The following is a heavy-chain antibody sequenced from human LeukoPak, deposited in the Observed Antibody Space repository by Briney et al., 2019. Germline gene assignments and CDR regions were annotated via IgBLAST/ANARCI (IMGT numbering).Heavy chain of an antibody. CDR1: GGSFSGYY. CDR3: ARHGEGQLPSYNWFDP. D-gene: IGHD2-2*01. Sequence: KPSETLSLTCAVYGGSFSGYYWSWIRQPPGKGLEWIGEINHSGSTNYNPSLKSRVTISVDTSKNQFSLKLSSVTAADTAVYYCARHGEGQLPSYNWFDPWGQGTLVTVSS. J-gene: IGHJ5*02. CDR2: INHSGST. V-gene: IGHV4-34*01.